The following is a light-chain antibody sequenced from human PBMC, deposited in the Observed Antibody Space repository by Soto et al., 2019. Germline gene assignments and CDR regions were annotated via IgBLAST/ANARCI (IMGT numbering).Light chain of an antibody. CDR2: DAS. CDR1: ESVSTS. CDR3: QHRKNWPIT. J-gene: IGKJ5*01. V-gene: IGKV3-11*01. Sequence: EIVLTQSPATLSLSPGERATLSCRASESVSTSLIWDQQRPGQPPRLLIYDASNMATGIPARFSGSVSGTDFTLTISSLEPEDFAVYYCQHRKNWPITFGQGTRLEIK.